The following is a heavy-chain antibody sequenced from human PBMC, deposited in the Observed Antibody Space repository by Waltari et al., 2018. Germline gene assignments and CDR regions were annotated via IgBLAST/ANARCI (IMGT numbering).Heavy chain of an antibody. CDR3: ARHGGYSSSSTEYFQH. V-gene: IGHV5-51*01. D-gene: IGHD6-6*01. CDR1: GYSFTSYW. CDR2: IYPGDSDT. Sequence: EVQLVQSGAEVKKPGESLKISCKGSGYSFTSYWIGWVRQMPGKGLEWMGIIYPGDSDTRYSPSFQGQVTISADKSISTAYLQWSSLKASDTAIYYCARHGGYSSSSTEYFQHWGQGTLVTVSS. J-gene: IGHJ1*01.